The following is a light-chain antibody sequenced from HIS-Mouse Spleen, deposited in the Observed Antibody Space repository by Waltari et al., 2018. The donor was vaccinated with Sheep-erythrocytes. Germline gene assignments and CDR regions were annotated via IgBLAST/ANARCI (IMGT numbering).Light chain of an antibody. J-gene: IGLJ1*01. CDR1: SSDVGGYNY. V-gene: IGLV2-11*01. CDR2: DVS. CDR3: CSEAGSDNQD. Sequence: QSALTQPRSVSGSPGQSVTISCTGTSSDVGGYNYVSWYQQHPGKAPKLMSYDVSKRPVGVPDRFSGSKYGSAAALSISGLRDEDEADYYCCSEAGSDNQDFAAGTKVTVL.